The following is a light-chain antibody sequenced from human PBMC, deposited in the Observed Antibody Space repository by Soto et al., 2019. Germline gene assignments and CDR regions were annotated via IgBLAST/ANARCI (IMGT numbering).Light chain of an antibody. J-gene: IGKJ4*01. V-gene: IGKV1-33*01. CDR3: QHYDNLPLT. CDR1: QDVSNY. CDR2: DAS. Sequence: DIQMTQSPSSLSASVGDRVTITCRASQDVSNYLNWYQQKPGKAPRLLIYDASNLETGVPSRFSGSGSGTDFTFTISSLQPEDIATYYCQHYDNLPLTFGGGTKVDIK.